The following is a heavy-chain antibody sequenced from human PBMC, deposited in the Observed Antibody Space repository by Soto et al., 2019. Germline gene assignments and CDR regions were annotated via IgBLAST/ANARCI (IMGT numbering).Heavy chain of an antibody. CDR3: AKDYYDSSGYYSPFDY. J-gene: IGHJ4*02. CDR2: ISGSGGST. CDR1: GFTFSSYA. Sequence: PGGSLRLSCAASGFTFSSYAMSWVRQAPGKGLEWVSAISGSGGSTYYADSVKGRSTISRDNSKNTLYLQMNSLRAEDTAVYYCAKDYYDSSGYYSPFDYWGQGTLVTVSS. D-gene: IGHD3-22*01. V-gene: IGHV3-23*01.